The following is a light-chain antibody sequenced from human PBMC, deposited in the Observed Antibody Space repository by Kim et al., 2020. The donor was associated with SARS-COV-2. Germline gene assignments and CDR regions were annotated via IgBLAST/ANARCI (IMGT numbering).Light chain of an antibody. CDR3: QQYDKDPYS. CDR1: KSISSW. V-gene: IGKV1-5*03. Sequence: SASKGDRGTIFCRANKSISSWLAWYQKKPGKAPKLLIYKTSYLESGVPSGFSGSGSGTEFTLTIASLQPDDFATYYCQQYDKDPYSFGQGTKVDIK. J-gene: IGKJ2*03. CDR2: KTS.